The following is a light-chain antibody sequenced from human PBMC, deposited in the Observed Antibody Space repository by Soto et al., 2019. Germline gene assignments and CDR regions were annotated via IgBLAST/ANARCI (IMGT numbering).Light chain of an antibody. J-gene: IGKJ1*01. Sequence: DIVLTQSPGTLSLSPGERATLSCRASQSVSSSYLAWYQQKPGQAPRLLIYGASSRATGIPDRFSGSGSGTDFTLTISRLEPEDFAVYYCQQYGSSQGWTFGQGTKVDI. CDR3: QQYGSSQGWT. CDR1: QSVSSSY. V-gene: IGKV3-20*01. CDR2: GAS.